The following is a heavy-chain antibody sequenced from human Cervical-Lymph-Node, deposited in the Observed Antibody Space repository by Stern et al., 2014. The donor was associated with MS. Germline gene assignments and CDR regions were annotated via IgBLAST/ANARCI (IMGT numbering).Heavy chain of an antibody. D-gene: IGHD3-10*01. CDR2: ISYDNGSNK. V-gene: IGHV3-30*18. CDR1: GFTFSNYG. J-gene: IGHJ6*02. Sequence: MQLVESGGGAVQPGRSLRLSCAASGFTFSNYGMLWVRQAPGKGLEWVALISYDNGSNKFYGDSVKGRFTISRDNSKKELYLQMNSLRGEDTAVYYCAKHRWFGELSSLDVWGEGTTVTVSS. CDR3: AKHRWFGELSSLDV.